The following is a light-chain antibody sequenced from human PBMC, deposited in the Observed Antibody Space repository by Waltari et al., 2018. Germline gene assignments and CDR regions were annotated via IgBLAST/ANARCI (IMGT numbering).Light chain of an antibody. CDR1: QGISTS. V-gene: IGKV1-17*01. Sequence: DIQMTQSPSSLSASAGDRVTIACRASQGISTSLNWYQQKPGKAPKRLIYSASSLESGVPSRFSGSGSGTDFTLTISSLQPEDFATYYCLQYNSNPFTFGPGTKLDI. CDR3: LQYNSNPFT. CDR2: SAS. J-gene: IGKJ3*01.